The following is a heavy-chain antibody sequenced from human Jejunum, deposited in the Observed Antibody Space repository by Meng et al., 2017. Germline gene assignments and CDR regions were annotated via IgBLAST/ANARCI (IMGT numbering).Heavy chain of an antibody. CDR2: TSTTGNTI. CDR1: GFTFSSYE. Sequence: GESLKISCAASGFTFSSYEMNWVRQAPGKGLEWVAYTSTTGNTIYYADSVKGRLTISRDNAKNSLLLQMNSLRAEDTAVYYCARQPTGNYYRRHFDFCGEETLVTVSS. V-gene: IGHV3-48*03. D-gene: IGHD1-26*01. CDR3: ARQPTGNYYRRHFDF. J-gene: IGHJ4*02.